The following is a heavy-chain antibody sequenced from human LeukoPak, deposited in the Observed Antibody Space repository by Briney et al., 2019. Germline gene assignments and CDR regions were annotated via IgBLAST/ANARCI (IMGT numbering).Heavy chain of an antibody. CDR2: INSDGSST. V-gene: IGHV3-74*01. J-gene: IGHJ6*02. Sequence: GGSLRLSCAASGFTFSSYWMHWVRQAPGKGLVWVSRINSDGSSTSYADSVKGRFTISRDNAKNTLYLQMNSLRAEDTAVYYCARGPAPYYYDSSGYCHYYYYYGMDVWGQGTTVTVSS. CDR1: GFTFSSYW. CDR3: ARGPAPYYYDSSGYCHYYYYYGMDV. D-gene: IGHD3-22*01.